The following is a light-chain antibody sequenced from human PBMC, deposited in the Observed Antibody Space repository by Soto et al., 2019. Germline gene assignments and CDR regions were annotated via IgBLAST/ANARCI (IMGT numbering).Light chain of an antibody. CDR3: CSYAGRSTYVV. CDR1: SSDIGDYTH. V-gene: IGLV2-23*02. Sequence: QSALTQPASVSGSPGQSITISCTGTSSDIGDYTHVSWYQQHPGKAPKLIIYEVSDRPSGVSNRFSGSKSGNTASLTISGLQTEDEADYYCCSYAGRSTYVVFGGGTKLTVL. CDR2: EVS. J-gene: IGLJ2*01.